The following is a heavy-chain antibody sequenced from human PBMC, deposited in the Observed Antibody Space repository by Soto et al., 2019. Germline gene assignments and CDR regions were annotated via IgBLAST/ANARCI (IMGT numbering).Heavy chain of an antibody. CDR2: IIPVFGTP. Sequence: QVQLVQSGAEVKKPGSSVKVSCKAPGGSLGNYGITWGRQAPGQGLEWMGAIIPVFGTPNYAQKFQDRVTITADESTTTVYMEVRSLTSEDTAVYYCARGDATKIVVTTYYAMDVWGQGTTVTVSS. CDR1: GGSLGNYG. V-gene: IGHV1-69*12. J-gene: IGHJ6*02. D-gene: IGHD3-22*01. CDR3: ARGDATKIVVTTYYAMDV.